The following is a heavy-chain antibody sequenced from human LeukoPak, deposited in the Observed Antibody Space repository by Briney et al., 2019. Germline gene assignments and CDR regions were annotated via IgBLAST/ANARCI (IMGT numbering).Heavy chain of an antibody. Sequence: PSETLSLTCTVSSGSFRTASWSCIRQPPGKGLEWIGYIFYNEGTSYNPSLKSRVTISVDTSNNQLSLKVNSVTAADTAMYYCVKSNSRYQPWTLDIWGRGTMVTVSS. CDR1: SGSFRTAS. CDR3: VKSNSRYQPWTLDI. J-gene: IGHJ3*02. D-gene: IGHD2-2*01. CDR2: IFYNEGT. V-gene: IGHV4-59*01.